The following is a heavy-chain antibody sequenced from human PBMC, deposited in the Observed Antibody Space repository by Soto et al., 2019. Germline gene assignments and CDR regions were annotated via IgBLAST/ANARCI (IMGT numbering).Heavy chain of an antibody. CDR1: GVTFSSYA. CDR3: ARDWDYQYSTPSYYYGMDV. CDR2: IIPIFGTA. Sequence: ASVKVSCKASGVTFSSYAISWVRQAPGQGLEWMGGIIPIFGTANYAQKFQGRVTITADESTSTAYMELSSLRSEDTAVYYCARDWDYQYSTPSYYYGMDVWGQGTTVTVSS. J-gene: IGHJ6*02. V-gene: IGHV1-69*13. D-gene: IGHD1-26*01.